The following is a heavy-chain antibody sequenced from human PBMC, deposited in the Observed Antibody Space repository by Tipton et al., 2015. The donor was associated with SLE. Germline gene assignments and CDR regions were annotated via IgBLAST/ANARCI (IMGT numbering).Heavy chain of an antibody. J-gene: IGHJ4*02. V-gene: IGHV4-39*07. Sequence: LRLSCTFSGDSFISSGFFWGWIRQAPGKELEWIGSISSGGSTSYNPSLNSRLTISLDTSKNQFSLRLTSVTVADTAVYYCARHEWKIAVDYWGQGTLITVSS. CDR1: GDSFISSGFF. CDR2: ISSGGST. CDR3: ARHEWKIAVDY. D-gene: IGHD3-3*01.